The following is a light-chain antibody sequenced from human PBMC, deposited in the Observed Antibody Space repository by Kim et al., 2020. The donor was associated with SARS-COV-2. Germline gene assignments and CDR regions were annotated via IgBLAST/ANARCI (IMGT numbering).Light chain of an antibody. Sequence: SVALVQKARLTCGGNNIGSKNVHWYQQKPGQAPVLFIYRDSNRPSGIPQRFSGSNSGNTATLTISRAQAGDEADYYCQVWNSSTYVFGTGTKVTVL. CDR2: RDS. CDR1: NIGSKN. V-gene: IGLV3-9*01. CDR3: QVWNSSTYV. J-gene: IGLJ1*01.